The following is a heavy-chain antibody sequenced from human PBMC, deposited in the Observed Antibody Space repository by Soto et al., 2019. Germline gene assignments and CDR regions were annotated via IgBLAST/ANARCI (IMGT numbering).Heavy chain of an antibody. CDR1: GFTFSSYA. CDR2: ISSSGGST. V-gene: IGHV3-23*01. CDR3: ARGWWEWYGMDV. J-gene: IGHJ6*02. Sequence: EVQLLESGGGLVQPGGSLRLSCAASGFTFSSYAMSWVRQAPGKGLEWVSTISSSGGSTYYADSVKGRFTISRDNSKNTLYLEVNSLIAEDAAVYYCARGWWEWYGMDVWGQGTTVTVSS. D-gene: IGHD1-26*01.